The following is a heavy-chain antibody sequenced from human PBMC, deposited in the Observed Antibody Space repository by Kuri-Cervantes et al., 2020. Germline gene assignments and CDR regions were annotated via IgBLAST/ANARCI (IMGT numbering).Heavy chain of an antibody. J-gene: IGHJ6*03. Sequence: ASVKVSCKASGYTFTSYAMHWVRQAPGQRLEWMGWINAGNGNTKYSQKFQGRVTITRDTSASTAYMELSSLRSEDTAVYYCARVRRVGHTGYYMDVWGKGTTVTVSS. D-gene: IGHD2-15*01. CDR1: GYTFTSYA. CDR2: INAGNGNT. CDR3: ARVRRVGHTGYYMDV. V-gene: IGHV1-3*01.